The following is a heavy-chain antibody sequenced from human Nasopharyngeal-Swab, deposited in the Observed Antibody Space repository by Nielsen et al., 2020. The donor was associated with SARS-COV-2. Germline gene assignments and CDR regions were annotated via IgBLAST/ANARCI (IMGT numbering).Heavy chain of an antibody. Sequence: SETLSLTCTVSGGSISSSSYYWGWIRQPPGKGLEWIGSIYYSGSTNYNPSLKSRVTISVDTSKNQFSLKLSSVTAADTAVYYCAREGPPWLSAFDIWGQGTTVTVSS. J-gene: IGHJ3*02. V-gene: IGHV4-39*07. CDR1: GGSISSSSYY. CDR3: AREGPPWLSAFDI. D-gene: IGHD3-22*01. CDR2: IYYSGST.